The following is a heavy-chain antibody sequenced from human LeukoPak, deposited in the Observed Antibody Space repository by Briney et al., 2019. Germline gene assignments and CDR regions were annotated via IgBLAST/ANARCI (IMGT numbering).Heavy chain of an antibody. CDR3: ARYDVWGSYRAFDY. CDR1: NYSISTDYY. Sequence: TSETLSLTCSVSNYSISTDYYWGWIRQPPGKGLEWIGTMYHSGSTYYNPSPKSRVTISVDTSKNQFSLRLSSVTAADTAVYYCARYDVWGSYRAFDYWGQGTLVTVSS. CDR2: MYHSGST. D-gene: IGHD3-16*02. J-gene: IGHJ4*02. V-gene: IGHV4-38-2*02.